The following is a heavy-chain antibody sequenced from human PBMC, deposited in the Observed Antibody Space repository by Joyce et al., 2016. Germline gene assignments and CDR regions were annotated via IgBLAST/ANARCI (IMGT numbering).Heavy chain of an antibody. CDR3: ASSQWLAPLGH. CDR2: INYSGIT. Sequence: QVQLQQWGAGLLKPSDTLSLTCAVNSGLFNGFIWTCVRQSPGKGLEWIGDINYSGITNYSPSLKNRVTISIDTSKKQFSLKLTSVTAADTAVYHCASSQWLAPLGHWGQGTPVTVSP. J-gene: IGHJ4*02. CDR1: SGLFNGFI. V-gene: IGHV4-34*01. D-gene: IGHD6-19*01.